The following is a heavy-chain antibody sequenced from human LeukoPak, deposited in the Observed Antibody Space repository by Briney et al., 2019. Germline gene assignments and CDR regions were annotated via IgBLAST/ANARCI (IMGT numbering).Heavy chain of an antibody. Sequence: SETLSLTCTVSGGSISSYYWSWIRQPPGKGLEWIGYIYYSGSTKYNPSLKSRVTVSVDTSKNQFSLKLSSVTAADTAVYYCARSSYYYDSSGYYSHYYYYGMDVWGQGTTVTVSS. J-gene: IGHJ6*02. CDR3: ARSSYYYDSSGYYSHYYYYGMDV. V-gene: IGHV4-59*08. CDR2: IYYSGST. D-gene: IGHD3-22*01. CDR1: GGSISSYY.